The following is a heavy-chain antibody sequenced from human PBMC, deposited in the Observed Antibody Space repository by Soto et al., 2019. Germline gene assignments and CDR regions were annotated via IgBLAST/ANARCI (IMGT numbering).Heavy chain of an antibody. V-gene: IGHV3-53*01. CDR3: APLRGGGGY. J-gene: IGHJ4*02. D-gene: IGHD3-10*01. Sequence: EVQLVESGGGLIQPGGSLRLSCAVSGFTVSNNYMSWVRQAPGKGLEGVSVIYSGGYTAYGDSVKGRFTISRDNSKTTLYRQKTGQRADDRGVLSGAPLRGGGGYWGQGTLVTVSS. CDR2: IYSGGYT. CDR1: GFTVSNNY.